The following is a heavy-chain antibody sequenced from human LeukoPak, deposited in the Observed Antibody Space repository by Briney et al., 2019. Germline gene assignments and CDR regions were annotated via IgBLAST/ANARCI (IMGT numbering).Heavy chain of an antibody. CDR2: ISYDGSNK. V-gene: IGHV3-30*18. CDR3: AKPDYGGREGY. Sequence: GGSLRLSCAASGFTFSSYGMHWVRQAPGKGLEWVAVISYDGSNKYYADSVKGRFTISRDNSKNTLYLQMNSLRAEDTAVYYCAKPDYGGREGYWGQGTLATVSS. J-gene: IGHJ4*02. CDR1: GFTFSSYG. D-gene: IGHD4-23*01.